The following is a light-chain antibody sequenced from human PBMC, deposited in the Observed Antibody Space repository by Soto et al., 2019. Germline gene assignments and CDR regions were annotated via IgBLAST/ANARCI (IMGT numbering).Light chain of an antibody. Sequence: EIVLTQSPATLSLSPGERATLSCRASQNINTHLAWYQQRPGQVPRLLIYEASNRATGIPARFSGSGSGTDFTLTISSLEPEDFPVYYCLQRSNWLTFGGGTKVDIK. CDR2: EAS. J-gene: IGKJ4*01. V-gene: IGKV3-11*01. CDR1: QNINTH. CDR3: LQRSNWLT.